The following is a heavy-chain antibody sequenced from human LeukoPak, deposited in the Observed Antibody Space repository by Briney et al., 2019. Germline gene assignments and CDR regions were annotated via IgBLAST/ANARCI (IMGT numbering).Heavy chain of an antibody. D-gene: IGHD3-22*01. J-gene: IGHJ4*02. CDR3: ARDNKIVGQFDY. Sequence: GGSLRLSCAASGFTFSSNWMSWVRQAPGKGLEWVANIKEDGSEKYYVDSVKGRFTISRDNTKNSLYLQMNSLRAEDTAVYCCARDNKIVGQFDYWGQGTLVTVSS. CDR1: GFTFSSNW. V-gene: IGHV3-7*01. CDR2: IKEDGSEK.